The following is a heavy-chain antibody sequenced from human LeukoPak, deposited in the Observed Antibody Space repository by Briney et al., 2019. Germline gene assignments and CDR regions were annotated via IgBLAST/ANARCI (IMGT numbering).Heavy chain of an antibody. Sequence: GGSLRLSCAASGFIVSSKYMSWVRQAPGKGLEWVSIIFSGDSTYYADSVKGRFTISRDNSKNTVYLQMNSLRAEDTAVCYCARVGAVAAADCWGQGTLVTVSS. CDR1: GFIVSSKY. D-gene: IGHD6-19*01. CDR3: ARVGAVAAADC. J-gene: IGHJ4*02. CDR2: IFSGDST. V-gene: IGHV3-66*01.